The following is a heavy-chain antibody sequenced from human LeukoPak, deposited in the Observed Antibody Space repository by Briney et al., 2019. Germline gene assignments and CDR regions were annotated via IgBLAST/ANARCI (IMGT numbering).Heavy chain of an antibody. J-gene: IGHJ6*02. CDR2: IYYSGNT. Sequence: SETLSLTCTVSGGSISSYYWSWIRQPPGKGLEWIGCIYYSGNTNYNPSLKSRVAISEDTSKNQVSLNLTSVTAADTAVYYCARDVAVAGTAGYYYYAMDAWGQGTTVTVSS. CDR1: GGSISSYY. V-gene: IGHV4-59*01. CDR3: ARDVAVAGTAGYYYYAMDA. D-gene: IGHD1-1*01.